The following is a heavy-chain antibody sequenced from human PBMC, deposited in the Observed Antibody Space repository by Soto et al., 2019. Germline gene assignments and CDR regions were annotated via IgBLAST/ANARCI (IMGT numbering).Heavy chain of an antibody. V-gene: IGHV1-69*04. CDR2: IIPIPGIA. J-gene: IGHJ4*02. CDR3: ARDVGGYEIDY. Sequence: SVKVSCKASGGTFSSYTISWVRQAPGQGLEWMGRIIPIPGIANYAQKFQGRVTITADKSTSTAYMELSSLRSEDTAVYYCARDVGGYEIDYWGQGTLVTVSS. CDR1: GGTFSSYT. D-gene: IGHD5-12*01.